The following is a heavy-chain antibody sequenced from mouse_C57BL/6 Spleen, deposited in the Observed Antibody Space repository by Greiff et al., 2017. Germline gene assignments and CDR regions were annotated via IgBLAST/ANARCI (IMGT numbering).Heavy chain of an antibody. CDR3: TREDYYGSSPVY. D-gene: IGHD1-1*01. J-gene: IGHJ2*01. CDR2: IDPETGGT. CDR1: GYTFTDYE. V-gene: IGHV1-15*01. Sequence: QVQLQQSGAELVRPGASVTLSCKASGYTFTDYEMHWVKQTPVHGLEWIGAIDPETGGTAYNQKFKGKAILTADNSSSTAYMELRSLTSEDSAVYYCTREDYYGSSPVYWGQGTTLTVSS.